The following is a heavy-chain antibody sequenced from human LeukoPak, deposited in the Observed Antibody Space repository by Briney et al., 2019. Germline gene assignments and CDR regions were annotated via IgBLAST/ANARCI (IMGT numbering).Heavy chain of an antibody. CDR1: GDSIIGYY. CDR2: IHYSGSS. Sequence: SETLSLTCTVCGDSIIGYYWSWIRQPPGKGLEWIGYIHYSGSSNYHPSLQSRVTISVDTSRGHFSLKLSSATAADTAVYYCARGERLGPDFWGQGTLVTVSS. V-gene: IGHV4-59*01. D-gene: IGHD1-1*01. J-gene: IGHJ4*02. CDR3: ARGERLGPDF.